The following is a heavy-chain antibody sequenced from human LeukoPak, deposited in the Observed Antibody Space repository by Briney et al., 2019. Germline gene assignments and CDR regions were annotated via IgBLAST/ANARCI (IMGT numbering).Heavy chain of an antibody. V-gene: IGHV3-7*01. D-gene: IGHD5-24*01. J-gene: IGHJ4*02. Sequence: PGGSLRLSCVVSEFTFSSNWMNWVRQAPGKGLEWVANIKSDGSEKYYADSVKGRFTISRDNAKNSLYLHMNSLKAEDTAVYYCASGSGWRQLYWGQGTLVTVSP. CDR3: ASGSGWRQLY. CDR2: IKSDGSEK. CDR1: EFTFSSNW.